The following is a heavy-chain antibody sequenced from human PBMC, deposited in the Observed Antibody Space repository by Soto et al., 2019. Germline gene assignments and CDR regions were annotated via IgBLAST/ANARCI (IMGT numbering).Heavy chain of an antibody. V-gene: IGHV3-23*01. Sequence: EVQLLESGGGLVQPGGSLRLSCAASGFTFSSYAMSWVRPAPGKGLEWVSAISRSGGGTYYADSVKGRFTISRDNSKNTLYLEMNSLRTEDTAVYYCAKMKSSGWTDDAFDIWGQGTMVTVSS. CDR1: GFTFSSYA. D-gene: IGHD6-19*01. J-gene: IGHJ3*02. CDR2: ISRSGGGT. CDR3: AKMKSSGWTDDAFDI.